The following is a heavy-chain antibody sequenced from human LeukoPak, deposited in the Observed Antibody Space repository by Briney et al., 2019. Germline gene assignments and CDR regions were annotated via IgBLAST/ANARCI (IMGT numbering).Heavy chain of an antibody. V-gene: IGHV1-2*02. CDR3: ARAVQWELLY. Sequence: ASVKVSCKASGYTFTDYYMHWVRQAPGQGLEWMGWINPNSGGTNYAQKFQGRVTMTRDTSISIAYMDLSRLRSDDTAVYYCARAVQWELLYWGQGTLVTVSS. D-gene: IGHD1-26*01. CDR2: INPNSGGT. CDR1: GYTFTDYY. J-gene: IGHJ4*02.